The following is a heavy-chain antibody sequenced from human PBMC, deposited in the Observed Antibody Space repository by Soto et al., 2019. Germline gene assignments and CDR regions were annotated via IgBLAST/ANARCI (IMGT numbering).Heavy chain of an antibody. CDR1: GGSISSGGYY. D-gene: IGHD3-10*01. CDR3: ARFSITMVRGPVYYFDY. CDR2: IYYSGST. V-gene: IGHV4-31*03. J-gene: IGHJ4*02. Sequence: QVQLQESGPGLVKPSQTLSLTCTVSGGSISSGGYYWSWIRQHPGKGLEWIGYIYYSGSTYYNPSLKSRVTISVDTSKTQFSLKLSSVTAADTAVYYCARFSITMVRGPVYYFDYWGQGTLVTVSS.